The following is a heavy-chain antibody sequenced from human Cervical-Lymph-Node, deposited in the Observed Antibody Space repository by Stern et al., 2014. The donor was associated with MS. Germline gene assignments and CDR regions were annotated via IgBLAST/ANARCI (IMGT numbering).Heavy chain of an antibody. V-gene: IGHV3-30*01. D-gene: IGHD4-17*01. CDR1: GFTFKNNA. Sequence: QVQLVQSGGGVVQPGRSLRLSCAASGFTFKNNALHWVRQAPGKGLEWVAVISYDGSQKYYADSVNGRFTVSRDNSKNMAYLQMNSLRPEDTGVYYCARPEVYGDFDYWGQGTLVTVSS. CDR2: ISYDGSQK. J-gene: IGHJ4*02. CDR3: ARPEVYGDFDY.